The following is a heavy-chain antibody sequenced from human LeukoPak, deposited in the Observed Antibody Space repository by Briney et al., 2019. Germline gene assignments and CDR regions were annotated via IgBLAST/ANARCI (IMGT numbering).Heavy chain of an antibody. V-gene: IGHV4-59*08. CDR3: ARSQWLGAFDI. D-gene: IGHD6-19*01. J-gene: IGHJ3*02. CDR2: IYYSGST. CDR1: GGSSSLYY. Sequence: SETLSLTCTVSGGSSSLYYWSWIRHPPGKGLEWIGYIYYSGSTNYNPSLRSRVTISVDTSKNQFSLKLSSVTAADTAVYYCARSQWLGAFDIWGQGTMVTVSS.